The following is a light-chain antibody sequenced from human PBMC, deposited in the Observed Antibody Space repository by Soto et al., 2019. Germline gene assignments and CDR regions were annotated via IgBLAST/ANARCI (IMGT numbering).Light chain of an antibody. Sequence: TQSPSTLSLSLGERATLSCRASQSVSSKLAWYQQKPGQAPRVLIYGASSRATGIPDRFGGSGSGTDFTLTISRLEPEDFAVYYCQQYGGSPRTFGQGTKLEI. CDR1: QSVSSK. CDR2: GAS. J-gene: IGKJ2*01. CDR3: QQYGGSPRT. V-gene: IGKV3-20*01.